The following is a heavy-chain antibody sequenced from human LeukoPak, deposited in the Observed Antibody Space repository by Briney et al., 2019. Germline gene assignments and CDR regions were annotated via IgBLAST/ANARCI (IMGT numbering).Heavy chain of an antibody. CDR1: GFTFRSYA. Sequence: GGSLRLSCAASGFTFRSYAMSWVRQAPGKGLEWVSTISDSGGSTYYADSVEGRFTISRDNSKNTLYLQMNSLRAEDTAVYYCAKERRYSGYDSPSDYWGQGTLVTVSS. V-gene: IGHV3-23*01. D-gene: IGHD5-12*01. J-gene: IGHJ4*02. CDR2: ISDSGGST. CDR3: AKERRYSGYDSPSDY.